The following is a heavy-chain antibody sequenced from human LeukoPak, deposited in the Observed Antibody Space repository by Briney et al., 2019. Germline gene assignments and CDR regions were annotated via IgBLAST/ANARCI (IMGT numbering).Heavy chain of an antibody. J-gene: IGHJ4*02. CDR2: ISSSSSYI. CDR1: GFTFSSYS. V-gene: IGHV3-21*01. Sequence: PGGSLRLSCAASGFTFSSYSMNWVRQAPGKGLEWVSSISSSSSYIYYADSVKGRFTISRDNAKNSLYLQMNSLRAEDTAVYYCARDAPPVTAAPFDYWGQGTLDTVSS. D-gene: IGHD2-15*01. CDR3: ARDAPPVTAAPFDY.